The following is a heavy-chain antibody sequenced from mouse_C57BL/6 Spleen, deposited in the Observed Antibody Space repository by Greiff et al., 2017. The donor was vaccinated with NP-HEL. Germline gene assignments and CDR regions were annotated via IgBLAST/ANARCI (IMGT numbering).Heavy chain of an antibody. V-gene: IGHV1-82*01. CDR1: GYAFSSSW. D-gene: IGHD2-1*01. J-gene: IGHJ4*01. CDR3: ARPISDGNYDYYAMDY. Sequence: VQLQQSGPELVKPGASVKISCKASGYAFSSSWMNWVKQRPGKGLEWIGRIYPGDGDTNYKGKFKGKATLTADKSSSTAYMQLSSLTSEDSAVYFCARPISDGNYDYYAMDYWGQGTSVTVSS. CDR2: IYPGDGDT.